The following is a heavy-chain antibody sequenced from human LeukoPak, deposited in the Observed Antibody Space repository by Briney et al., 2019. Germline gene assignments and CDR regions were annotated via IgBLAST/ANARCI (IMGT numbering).Heavy chain of an antibody. CDR3: TRRMTRGVITSPFDS. Sequence: PGESLKISCKVSGYSFTNYWIGWVRQMPGKGLELMGLIYPGDSDTTYSPSFQGQVTISADKSITTAYLQWSSLKASDTAVYYCTRRMTRGVITSPFDSWGQGTLVSVSS. D-gene: IGHD3-10*01. CDR1: GYSFTNYW. V-gene: IGHV5-51*01. CDR2: IYPGDSDT. J-gene: IGHJ4*02.